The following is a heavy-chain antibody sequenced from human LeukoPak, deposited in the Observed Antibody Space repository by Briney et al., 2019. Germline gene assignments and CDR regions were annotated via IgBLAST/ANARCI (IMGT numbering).Heavy chain of an antibody. V-gene: IGHV3-30*03. CDR1: GFTFSSYG. Sequence: GRSLRLSCAASGFTFSSYGMHWVRQAPGKGLEWVAVISYDGSNKYYADSVKGRFTISRDNSKNTLYLQMNSLRAEDTAVYYCAGSSSWFDFDYWGQGTLVTVSS. CDR2: ISYDGSNK. CDR3: AGSSSWFDFDY. J-gene: IGHJ4*02. D-gene: IGHD6-13*01.